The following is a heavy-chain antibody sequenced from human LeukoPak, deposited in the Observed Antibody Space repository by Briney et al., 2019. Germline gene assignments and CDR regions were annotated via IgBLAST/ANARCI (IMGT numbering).Heavy chain of an antibody. J-gene: IGHJ3*02. Sequence: ASVKVSCKGSGYTFTSYGISWVRQAPGQGLEWMGWISAYNCNTNYAQKLQVRVSLTTDTSTSTAYIELRSLRSDDTAVYYCARDMESMIVGVGAFDIWGQGTMVTVSS. V-gene: IGHV1-18*01. D-gene: IGHD3-22*01. CDR2: ISAYNCNT. CDR1: GYTFTSYG. CDR3: ARDMESMIVGVGAFDI.